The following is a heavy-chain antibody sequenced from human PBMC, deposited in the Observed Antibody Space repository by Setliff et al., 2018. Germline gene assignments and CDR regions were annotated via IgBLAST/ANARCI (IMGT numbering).Heavy chain of an antibody. CDR2: IQTSGTT. CDR3: ARDGAAVAGTHGLDY. J-gene: IGHJ4*02. V-gene: IGHV4-61*09. Sequence: PSETLSLTCTVSGGSISSGNYYWSWIRQPAGKGLEWIGHIQTSGTTNYNPSLKSRVTISVDTSKNQFSLKLSAVTAADTAVYFCARDGAAVAGTHGLDYWGQGALVTVSS. CDR1: GGSISSGNYY. D-gene: IGHD6-19*01.